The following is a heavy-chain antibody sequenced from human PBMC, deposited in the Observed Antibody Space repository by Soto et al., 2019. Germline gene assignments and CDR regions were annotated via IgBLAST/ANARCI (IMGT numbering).Heavy chain of an antibody. CDR2: ISYSGST. V-gene: IGHV4-59*01. Sequence: PSETLSLTCTVSGGSISSYYWNWIRQPPGKGLEWIGYISYSGSTNYNPSLKSRVTISVDTSKNQFSLKLNSVTAADTAVYYCARGGSRTALPVVWGQGTLVTVSS. J-gene: IGHJ4*02. D-gene: IGHD2-21*02. CDR3: ARGGSRTALPVV. CDR1: GGSISSYY.